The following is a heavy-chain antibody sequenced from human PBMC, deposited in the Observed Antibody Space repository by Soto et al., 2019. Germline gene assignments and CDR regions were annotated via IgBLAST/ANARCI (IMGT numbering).Heavy chain of an antibody. CDR1: AFTFKPYA. Sequence: GGSLRLSCAASAFTFKPYAMSWVRQSPGKGPEWVSTISGSGNSTYYADSVKGRFTISRDHSKNTLYLQMNSLRAEDTAVYYCAKILGYDFWSGYSYYYYYGMDVWGQGTTVTVSS. D-gene: IGHD3-3*01. CDR3: AKILGYDFWSGYSYYYYYGMDV. CDR2: ISGSGNST. V-gene: IGHV3-23*01. J-gene: IGHJ6*02.